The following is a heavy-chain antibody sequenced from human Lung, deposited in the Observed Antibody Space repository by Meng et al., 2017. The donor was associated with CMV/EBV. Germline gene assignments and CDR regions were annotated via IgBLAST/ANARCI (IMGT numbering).Heavy chain of an antibody. D-gene: IGHD5-12*01. V-gene: IGHV3-74*01. J-gene: IGHJ5*02. CDR2: INSDGSST. CDR1: GFTFSSYW. CDR3: ARERFLSGYSGYDAGGWFDP. Sequence: GESXKISCAASGFTFSSYWMHWVRQAPGKGLVWVSRINSDGSSTSYADSVKGRFTISRDNAKNTLYLQMNSLRAEDTAVYYCARERFLSGYSGYDAGGWFDPWXQGTXVTVSS.